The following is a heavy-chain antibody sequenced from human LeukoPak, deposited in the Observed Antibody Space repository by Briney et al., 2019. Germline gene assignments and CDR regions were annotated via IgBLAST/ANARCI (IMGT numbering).Heavy chain of an antibody. V-gene: IGHV3-30-3*01. Sequence: PGGSLRLSCAASGFTFSSYAMHWVRQAPGKGLEWVAVISYDGSNKYYADSVKGRFTISRDNSKNTLYLQMNSLRAEDTAVYYCARLRFAGLYYYYGMDVWGQGTTVTVSS. CDR3: ARLRFAGLYYYYGMDV. D-gene: IGHD5-12*01. CDR1: GFTFSSYA. CDR2: ISYDGSNK. J-gene: IGHJ6*02.